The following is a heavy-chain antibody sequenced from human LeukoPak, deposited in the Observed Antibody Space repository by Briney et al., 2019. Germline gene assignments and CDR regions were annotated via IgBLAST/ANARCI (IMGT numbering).Heavy chain of an antibody. V-gene: IGHV4-59*01. D-gene: IGHD6-6*01. CDR1: GGSISTYY. CDR2: IFYSGRT. Sequence: PSETLSLTCTVSGGSISTYYWNWIRQPPGKGLEWIGYIFYSGRTSYNPSLKSRVTLSVDTSKNWFSLRLTSVTAADTALYYCVRVGQLVYYFDYWGQGTLVTVSS. CDR3: VRVGQLVYYFDY. J-gene: IGHJ4*02.